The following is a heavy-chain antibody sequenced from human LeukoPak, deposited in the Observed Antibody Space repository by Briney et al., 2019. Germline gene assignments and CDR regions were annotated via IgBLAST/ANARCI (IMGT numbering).Heavy chain of an antibody. V-gene: IGHV1-69*13. Sequence: SVKVSCKASGGTFSSYAISWVRQAPGQGLEWMGGIIPIFGTANYAQKFQGRVTITADESTSTAYMELSSLRSEDTAVYYCARDSRDYGSGSSQYHFDYWGQGTLVTVSS. CDR2: IIPIFGTA. CDR3: ARDSRDYGSGSSQYHFDY. CDR1: GGTFSSYA. J-gene: IGHJ4*02. D-gene: IGHD3-10*01.